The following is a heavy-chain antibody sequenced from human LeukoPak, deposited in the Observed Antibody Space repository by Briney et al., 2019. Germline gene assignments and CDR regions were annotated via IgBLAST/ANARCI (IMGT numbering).Heavy chain of an antibody. Sequence: SETLSLTCAVYGGSFSGYYWSWIRQPPGKGLEWIGEINHSGSTNYNPSLESRVTISVDTSKNQFSLKLSSVTAAGTAVHYCARQRGVWGSYRSDIFDYWGQGTLVTVSS. V-gene: IGHV4-34*01. CDR1: GGSFSGYY. D-gene: IGHD3-16*01. CDR2: INHSGST. J-gene: IGHJ4*02. CDR3: ARQRGVWGSYRSDIFDY.